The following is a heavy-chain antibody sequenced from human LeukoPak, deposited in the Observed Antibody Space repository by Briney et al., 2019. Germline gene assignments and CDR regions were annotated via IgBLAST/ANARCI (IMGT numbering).Heavy chain of an antibody. CDR2: IIPIFGTA. J-gene: IGHJ5*02. V-gene: IGHV1-69*13. CDR1: GGTFSSYA. CDR3: ARGSHVVVTAILGGWFDP. D-gene: IGHD2-21*02. Sequence: SVKVSCTASGGTFSSYAISWVRQALGQGLEWMGGIIPIFGTANYAQKFQGRVMITADESTSTAYMELSSLRSEDTAVYYCARGSHVVVTAILGGWFDPWGQGTLVTVSS.